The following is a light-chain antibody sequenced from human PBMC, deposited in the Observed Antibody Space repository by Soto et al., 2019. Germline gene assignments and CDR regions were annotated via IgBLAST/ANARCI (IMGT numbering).Light chain of an antibody. CDR2: EVS. Sequence: SVLTQPPSASGSPGQSVTIACTATSSDVGGYNYVSWYQQHPGKAPKLMIYEVSKRPSGVPDRFSGSTSGNTASLNVSGLQAEDEADYYCNSYAGSNHYVFGTGTKLAVL. V-gene: IGLV2-8*01. J-gene: IGLJ1*01. CDR3: NSYAGSNHYV. CDR1: SSDVGGYNY.